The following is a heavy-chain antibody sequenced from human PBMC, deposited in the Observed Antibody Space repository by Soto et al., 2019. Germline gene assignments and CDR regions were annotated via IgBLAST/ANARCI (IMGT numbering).Heavy chain of an antibody. CDR2: ISGSGGST. Sequence: EVQLLESGGGLVQPGESLRLSCAASGFTFSSYAMSWVRQAPGKGLEWVSAISGSGGSTYYADSVKGRFTISRDNSKNTLYLQMNSLRAEDTAVYYCAKDPDYDYIWGKDWFDPWGQGTLVTVSS. D-gene: IGHD3-16*01. CDR1: GFTFSSYA. V-gene: IGHV3-23*01. CDR3: AKDPDYDYIWGKDWFDP. J-gene: IGHJ5*02.